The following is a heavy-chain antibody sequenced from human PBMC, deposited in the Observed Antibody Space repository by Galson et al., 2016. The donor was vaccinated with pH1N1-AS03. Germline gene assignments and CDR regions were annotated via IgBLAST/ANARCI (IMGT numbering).Heavy chain of an antibody. J-gene: IGHJ5*02. V-gene: IGHV1-3*04. CDR3: ARVSAAAWFDP. CDR1: GYSFIDFA. CDR2: INTDNGNT. D-gene: IGHD6-13*01. Sequence: SVKVSCKASGYSFIDFAVHWVRQAPGQRLEWMGWINTDNGNTKYSQKFQGRVTITRDTSASTAYMELNSLSSEDTAVYYCARVSAAAWFDPWGQGTLVTVSS.